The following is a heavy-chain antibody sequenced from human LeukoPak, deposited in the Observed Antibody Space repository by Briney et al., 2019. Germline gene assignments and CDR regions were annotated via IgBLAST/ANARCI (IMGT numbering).Heavy chain of an antibody. D-gene: IGHD3-10*01. J-gene: IGHJ4*02. V-gene: IGHV1-2*06. CDR1: GHTFTGYY. CDR3: ARDYITMVRGAETVAY. CDR2: INPNSGGT. Sequence: ASVKVSCKASGHTFTGYYMHWVRQAPGQGLEWMGRINPNSGGTNYAQKFQGRVTMTRDTSISTAYMELSRLRSDDTAVYYCARDYITMVRGAETVAYWGQGTLVTVSS.